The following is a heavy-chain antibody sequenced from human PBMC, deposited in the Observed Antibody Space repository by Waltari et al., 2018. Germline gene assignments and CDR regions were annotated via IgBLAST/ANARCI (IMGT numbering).Heavy chain of an antibody. V-gene: IGHV4-4*02. D-gene: IGHD1-1*01. CDR1: GDSIRTRDC. CDR3: ARDRGRGLFLDS. CDR2: VRGRGKT. J-gene: IGHJ4*02. Sequence: QVQLQESGPGLVQPAGTLSVTCVVSGDSIRTRDCWSWVRQSPGRGLEWIGQVRGRGKTNYNPSIETRISVSLDTSRKQFSLRMTSATAADTAVYYCARDRGRGLFLDSWGQGILVTVSP.